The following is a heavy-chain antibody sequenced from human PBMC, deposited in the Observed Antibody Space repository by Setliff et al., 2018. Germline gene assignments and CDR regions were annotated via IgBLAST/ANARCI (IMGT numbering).Heavy chain of an antibody. Sequence: SETLSLTCTVSGASLNSGTYYWGWIRQPPGKGLEWIGRIYYRGDTYYNASLKGRLTISVDTAQNQFSLSLTSVTAEDTAVYYCARMSGFQYIDVWDKGTTVTVSS. CDR2: IYYRGDT. D-gene: IGHD3-3*01. CDR3: ARMSGFQYIDV. J-gene: IGHJ6*03. V-gene: IGHV4-39*01. CDR1: GASLNSGTYY.